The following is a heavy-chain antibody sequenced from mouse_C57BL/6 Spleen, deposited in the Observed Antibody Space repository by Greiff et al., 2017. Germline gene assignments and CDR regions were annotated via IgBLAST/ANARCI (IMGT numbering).Heavy chain of an antibody. D-gene: IGHD1-1*01. V-gene: IGHV1-22*01. Sequence: EVQLQQSGPELVKPGASVKMSCKASGYTFTDYNMHWVKQSHGKSLEWIGYINPNNGGTSYNQKFKGKATLTVNKSSSTAYMELRSLTSEDSAVYYCARSSYGSSYRYFDVWGTGTTVTVSS. CDR1: GYTFTDYN. J-gene: IGHJ1*03. CDR2: INPNNGGT. CDR3: ARSSYGSSYRYFDV.